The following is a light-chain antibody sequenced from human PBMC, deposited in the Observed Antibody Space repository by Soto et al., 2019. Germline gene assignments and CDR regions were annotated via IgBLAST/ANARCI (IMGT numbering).Light chain of an antibody. Sequence: EIVMTQSPATLSVSPGERATLSCRASQSLSSSYLAWYQQKPGQAPRLLIYSASSRATAIPDRFSGSGSGTDFTLTISRLEPEDFAVYYCQQYGSSPPLTFGGGTKV. CDR2: SAS. CDR1: QSLSSSY. V-gene: IGKV3-20*01. CDR3: QQYGSSPPLT. J-gene: IGKJ4*01.